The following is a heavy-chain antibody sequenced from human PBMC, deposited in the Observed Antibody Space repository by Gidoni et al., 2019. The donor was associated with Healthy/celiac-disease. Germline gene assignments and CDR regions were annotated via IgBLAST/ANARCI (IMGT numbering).Heavy chain of an antibody. CDR3: ARGGSSWYSGVWLDY. V-gene: IGHV3-48*03. Sequence: EVQLVESGGGLVPPGGSLRLSCAASGFSFRSYEMNWVRQATGKGLEWVSYISSSGSTIYYADTVKGRFTIARDNAKNSLYLQMISLRAEDTAVYYCARGGSSWYSGVWLDYWGQGTLVTVSS. CDR1: GFSFRSYE. CDR2: ISSSGSTI. D-gene: IGHD6-13*01. J-gene: IGHJ4*02.